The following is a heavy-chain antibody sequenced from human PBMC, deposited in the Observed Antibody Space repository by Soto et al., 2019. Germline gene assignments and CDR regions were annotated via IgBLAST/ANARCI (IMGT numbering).Heavy chain of an antibody. D-gene: IGHD3-10*01. CDR3: ARDYRSGSTPFDI. Sequence: GGSLRLSCAASGFTFSSYGMHWVRQAPGKGLEWVAVIWYDGSNKYYADSVKGRFTISRDNSKNTLYLQMNSLRAEDTAVYYCARDYRSGSTPFDIWGQGTMVTVSS. CDR1: GFTFSSYG. V-gene: IGHV3-33*01. CDR2: IWYDGSNK. J-gene: IGHJ3*02.